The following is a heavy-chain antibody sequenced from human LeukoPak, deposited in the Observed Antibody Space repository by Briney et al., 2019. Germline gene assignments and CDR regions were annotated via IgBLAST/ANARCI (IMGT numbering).Heavy chain of an antibody. CDR1: GGSISPYF. J-gene: IGHJ4*02. D-gene: IGHD3-3*01. V-gene: IGHV4-59*01. Sequence: PSETLSLTCTVSGGSISPYFWSWIRQPPGKGLEWIGYIYYSGSTNYNPSLKSRVTMSVDTSKNQFSLKLTSVTAADTAVYYCARDDFNKYFDYWGQGILVTVSS. CDR3: ARDDFNKYFDY. CDR2: IYYSGST.